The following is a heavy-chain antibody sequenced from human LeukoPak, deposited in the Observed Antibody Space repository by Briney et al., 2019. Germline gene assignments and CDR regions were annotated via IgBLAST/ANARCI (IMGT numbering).Heavy chain of an antibody. Sequence: TSETLSLTCTVSGVSVSSGSYYWSWIRQPPGKGLEWIGYIYYIGTTNYNPSLKTRITMSVDTSKNQFSLKLNSVTAADTGIYYCARHSRSAYTGYENAFDIWGQGTMVTVSS. D-gene: IGHD5-12*01. CDR3: ARHSRSAYTGYENAFDI. CDR1: GVSVSSGSYY. V-gene: IGHV4-61*01. CDR2: IYYIGTT. J-gene: IGHJ3*02.